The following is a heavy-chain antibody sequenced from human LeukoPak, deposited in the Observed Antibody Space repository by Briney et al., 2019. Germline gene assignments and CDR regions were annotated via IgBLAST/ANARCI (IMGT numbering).Heavy chain of an antibody. D-gene: IGHD1-1*01. CDR3: AKKGQADDDGKPD. CDR2: ISRGVGTT. Sequence: GGSLRLPCAASGFTFSSYDLSWVRQAPGKGLECVAAISRGVGTTYYADFVKGRFTISRDNSKNTLYLEMSNLKADDTAVYYCAKKGQADDDGKPDWGQGTLVTVSS. J-gene: IGHJ4*02. CDR1: GFTFSSYD. V-gene: IGHV3-23*01.